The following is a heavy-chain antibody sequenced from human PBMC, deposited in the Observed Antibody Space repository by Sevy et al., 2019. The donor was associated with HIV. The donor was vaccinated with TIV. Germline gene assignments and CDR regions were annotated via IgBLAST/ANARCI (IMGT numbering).Heavy chain of an antibody. Sequence: SETLSLTCTVSGGSISSYYWSWIRQPPGKGLEWIGYVYYSGGTNYDPSLKSRVTISVDTSKNQFSLKLSSVTAADTAVYYCARRRGVFDYWGQGTLVTVSS. CDR3: ARRRGVFDY. V-gene: IGHV4-59*01. CDR1: GGSISSYY. D-gene: IGHD6-13*01. CDR2: VYYSGGT. J-gene: IGHJ4*02.